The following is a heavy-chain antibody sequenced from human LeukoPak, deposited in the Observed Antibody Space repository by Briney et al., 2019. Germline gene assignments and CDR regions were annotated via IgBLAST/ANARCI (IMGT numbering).Heavy chain of an antibody. CDR3: ARMNGSGSYSDY. Sequence: SGPALVKPTQTLTLTCTFSGFSLSASGMCVSWIRQPPGKALEWLARIDWDDDKYYSTSLKTRLTISKDTSKNQVVLTMTNMDPVDTATYYCARMNGSGSYSDYWGQGTLVTVSS. CDR2: IDWDDDK. J-gene: IGHJ4*02. CDR1: GFSLSASGMC. V-gene: IGHV2-70*11. D-gene: IGHD3-10*01.